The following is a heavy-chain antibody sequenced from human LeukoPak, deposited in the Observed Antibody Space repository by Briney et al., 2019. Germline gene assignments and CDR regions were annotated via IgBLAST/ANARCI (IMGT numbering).Heavy chain of an antibody. CDR2: ISGGGVST. CDR3: AKEGYSHASNYFDN. Sequence: TGGSLRLSCAASGFIFNSSAMTWVRQAPGKGLEWVSFISGGGVSTFYADSVKGRFTISRDNSKNSLSLQMDSLTTEDTALYYCAKEGYSHASNYFDNWGQGILVTVSS. CDR1: GFIFNSSA. V-gene: IGHV3-43*02. D-gene: IGHD2-15*01. J-gene: IGHJ4*02.